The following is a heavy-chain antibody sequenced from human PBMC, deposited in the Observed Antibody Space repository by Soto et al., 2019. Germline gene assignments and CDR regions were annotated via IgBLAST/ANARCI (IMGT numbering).Heavy chain of an antibody. D-gene: IGHD4-17*01. CDR3: AKAYSTVTTSYLYFDY. J-gene: IGHJ4*02. V-gene: IGHV3-23*01. CDR2: ISGSGGST. CDR1: GFTFSSYA. Sequence: GGSLRLSCAASGFTFSSYAMSWVRQAPGKGLEWVSAISGSGGSTYYADSVKGRFTISRDNSKNTLYLQMNSLRAEDTAVYYCAKAYSTVTTSYLYFDYWGQGTLVTVSS.